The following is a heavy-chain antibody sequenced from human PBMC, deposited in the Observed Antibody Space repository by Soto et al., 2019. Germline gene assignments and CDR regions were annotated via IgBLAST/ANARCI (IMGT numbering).Heavy chain of an antibody. D-gene: IGHD6-19*01. Sequence: EVQLVESGGGLVQPGGSLRLSCAASGFTFSSYAMHWVRQAPGKGLEYVSAISSNGGSTYYANSVKGRFTISRDNSKNTLYLQMGSLRAEDMAVYYCARVGYSSGWPGAFDYWGQGTLVTVSS. CDR1: GFTFSSYA. J-gene: IGHJ4*02. CDR3: ARVGYSSGWPGAFDY. V-gene: IGHV3-64*01. CDR2: ISSNGGST.